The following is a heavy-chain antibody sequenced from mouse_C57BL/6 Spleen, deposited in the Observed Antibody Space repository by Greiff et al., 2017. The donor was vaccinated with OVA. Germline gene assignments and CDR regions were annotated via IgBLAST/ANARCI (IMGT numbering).Heavy chain of an antibody. CDR2: IDPENGDT. J-gene: IGHJ4*01. Sequence: VHVKQSGAELVRPGASVKLSCTASGFNIKDDYMHWVKQRPEQGLEWIGWIDPENGDTEYASKFQGKATITADTSSNTAYLQLSSLTSEDTAVYYCTTEGKNYAMDYWGQGTSVTVSS. CDR1: GFNIKDDY. V-gene: IGHV14-4*01. CDR3: TTEGKNYAMDY. D-gene: IGHD2-1*01.